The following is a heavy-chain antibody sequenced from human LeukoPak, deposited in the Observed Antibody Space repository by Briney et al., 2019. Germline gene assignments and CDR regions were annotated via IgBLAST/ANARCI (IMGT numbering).Heavy chain of an antibody. D-gene: IGHD5-12*01. Sequence: SQTLSLTCTVSGGSIISGGYYWSWIRQHPGKGLEWIGYIYYSGSTYYNPSLKSRVTISVDRSKNQFSLKLSSVTAADTAVYYCARGGGGYDSYWFDPWGQGTLVTVSS. CDR3: ARGGGGYDSYWFDP. V-gene: IGHV4-31*03. CDR1: GGSIISGGYY. J-gene: IGHJ5*02. CDR2: IYYSGST.